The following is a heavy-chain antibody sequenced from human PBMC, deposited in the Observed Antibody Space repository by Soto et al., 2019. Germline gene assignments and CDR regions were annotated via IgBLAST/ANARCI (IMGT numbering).Heavy chain of an antibody. CDR1: GFTFSSYA. CDR3: IRPAGNFDY. CDR2: ISSSGGST. J-gene: IGHJ4*02. V-gene: IGHV3-23*01. D-gene: IGHD6-6*01. Sequence: GGSLRLSCAASGFTFSSYAMSWVRQAPGKGLEWVSDISSSGGSTYYADSVKGRFTISRDNSKNSLYLQMNSLKTEDTAVYYCIRPAGNFDYWGQGTLVTVSS.